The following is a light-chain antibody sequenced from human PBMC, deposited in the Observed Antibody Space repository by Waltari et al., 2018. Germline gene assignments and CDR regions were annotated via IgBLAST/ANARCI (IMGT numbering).Light chain of an antibody. CDR1: NIGSKS. Sequence: SYELTDSISVSVALGQTAKIACGGDNIGSKSVHWYQQKPGQPPILVIYRDIRRPSGIPGRFSGSNSGNTATLTICRAQVVDEADYFCQVWASGTYIFAGGTKLTVL. CDR3: QVWASGTYI. J-gene: IGLJ1*01. V-gene: IGLV3-9*01. CDR2: RDI.